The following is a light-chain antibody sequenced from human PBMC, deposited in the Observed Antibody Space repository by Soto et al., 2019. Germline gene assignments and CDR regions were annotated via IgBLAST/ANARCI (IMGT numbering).Light chain of an antibody. V-gene: IGKV1-33*01. CDR3: QQYSSYWT. Sequence: DIPMTQSPYSLPSSVGDRVTTSCQASQDISNYLNWYQQKPGKAPKLLIYAASNLEPGVPSMFSGSGSGTDSTLTISCLQSDDFATDYRQQYSSYWTVGQGTKVDIK. J-gene: IGKJ1*01. CDR1: QDISNY. CDR2: AAS.